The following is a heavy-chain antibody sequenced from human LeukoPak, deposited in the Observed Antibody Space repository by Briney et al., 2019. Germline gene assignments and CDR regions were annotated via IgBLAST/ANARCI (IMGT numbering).Heavy chain of an antibody. J-gene: IGHJ4*02. CDR3: ARLNWVPGSTWPKIDS. V-gene: IGHV4-59*08. CDR1: GGSISSYC. D-gene: IGHD6-13*01. Sequence: PSETLSLTCTVSGGSISSYCWSWVRQPPGKGLEWIGYIYYSGSTNYNPSLKSRVTISLDTSKNQFSLNLSSVTAADTAVYYCARLNWVPGSTWPKIDSWGQGTLVTVSS. CDR2: IYYSGST.